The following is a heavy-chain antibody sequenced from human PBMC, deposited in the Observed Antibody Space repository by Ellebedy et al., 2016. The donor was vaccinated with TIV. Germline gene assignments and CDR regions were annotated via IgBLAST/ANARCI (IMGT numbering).Heavy chain of an antibody. V-gene: IGHV4-4*07. CDR1: GGSISSYY. CDR2: IYTSGST. J-gene: IGHJ4*02. CDR3: ARGSVGANYYFDY. Sequence: GSLRLSXTVSGGSISSYYWSWIRQPAGKGLEWIGRIYTSGSTNYNPSLKSRVTMSVDTSKNQFSLKLSSVTAADTAVYYCARGSVGANYYFDYWGQGTLVTVSS. D-gene: IGHD1-26*01.